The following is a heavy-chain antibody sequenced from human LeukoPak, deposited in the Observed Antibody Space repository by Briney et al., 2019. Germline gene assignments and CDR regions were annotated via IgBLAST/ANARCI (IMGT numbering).Heavy chain of an antibody. V-gene: IGHV4-59*01. D-gene: IGHD3-22*01. Sequence: SETLSLTCTVSGGSISSYYWSWIRQPPGKGPEWIGYIYYSGSTKYNPSLKSRVTISVDTSKNQFSLKLSSVTAADTAVYYCARSGDASSDYYYDSSGYYWSFDYWGQGTLVTVSS. CDR2: IYYSGST. CDR3: ARSGDASSDYYYDSSGYYWSFDY. J-gene: IGHJ4*02. CDR1: GGSISSYY.